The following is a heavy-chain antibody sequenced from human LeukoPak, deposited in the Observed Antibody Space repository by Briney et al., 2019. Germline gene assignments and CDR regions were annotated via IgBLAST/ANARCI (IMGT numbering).Heavy chain of an antibody. D-gene: IGHD6-25*01. J-gene: IGHJ2*01. Sequence: GASVKVSCKASGYIVTSHGLGWVRQAPGQGLEWMGWINIYKGNTNYAQKFQGRDTMTTHTSTSIAYMDLRSATSDDTAVYQCACHSSGWYGYFDLWGRGTLVTVSP. V-gene: IGHV1-18*01. CDR1: GYIVTSHG. CDR2: INIYKGNT. CDR3: ACHSSGWYGYFDL.